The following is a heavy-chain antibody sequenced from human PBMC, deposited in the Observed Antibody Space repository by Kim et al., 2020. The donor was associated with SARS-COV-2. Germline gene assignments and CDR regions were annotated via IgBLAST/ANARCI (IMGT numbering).Heavy chain of an antibody. CDR1: GYRFNTYG. V-gene: IGHV1-18*01. D-gene: IGHD3-16*01. CDR3: ARDENFGVDY. CDR2: ISNYNGQA. J-gene: IGHJ4*02. Sequence: ASVKVSCKTSGYRFNTYGISWVRQAPGQGLEWMGWISNYNGQANYAQKFQGRVTITTDSSTSTGYIELRSLTSDDTAMYFCARDENFGVDYWGQGTLDIV.